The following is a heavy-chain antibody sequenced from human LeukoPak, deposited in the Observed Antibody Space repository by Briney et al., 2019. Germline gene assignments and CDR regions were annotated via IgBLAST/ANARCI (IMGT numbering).Heavy chain of an antibody. V-gene: IGHV3-23*01. D-gene: IGHD6-19*01. J-gene: IGHJ4*02. CDR3: AKDQPGYSSGWDY. CDR2: IRGSGGST. Sequence: PGGTLRLSCAASGFTFSSFVMNWVRQAPGKGLEWVSTIRGSGGSTYYADSVKGRFTISRDNSKNTLYLQMNGLRAEDTAVYYCAKDQPGYSSGWDYWGQGTLVTVSS. CDR1: GFTFSSFV.